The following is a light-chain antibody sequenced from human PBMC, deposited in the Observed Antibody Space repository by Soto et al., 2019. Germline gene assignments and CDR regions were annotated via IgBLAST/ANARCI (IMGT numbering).Light chain of an antibody. Sequence: QSALTQPASVSESPGRSITISCTGSSSDVGAYNYVSWYQQHPDKAPKLMIYDVNNRPSGVSDRFSGSKSGNTASLTISGLQAEDEADYYCTSFTSSSTYVFGTGTKVTVL. V-gene: IGLV2-14*01. CDR2: DVN. CDR3: TSFTSSSTYV. J-gene: IGLJ1*01. CDR1: SSDVGAYNY.